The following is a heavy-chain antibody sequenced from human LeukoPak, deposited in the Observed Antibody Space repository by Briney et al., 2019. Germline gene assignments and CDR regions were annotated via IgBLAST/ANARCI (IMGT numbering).Heavy chain of an antibody. CDR3: ARGGGLKYNWNYFRGLQLDY. CDR2: SNHRGTT. D-gene: IGHD1-7*01. V-gene: IGHV4-34*01. CDR1: GGSFSGYY. J-gene: IGHJ4*02. Sequence: SETLSLTCAVYGGSFSGYYWNWIRQPPGRGLEWIGESNHRGTTNYNPSLKSRVTISVDTSKNQFSLRLSSVTAADTAVYYCARGGGLKYNWNYFRGLQLDYWGQGTLVTVSS.